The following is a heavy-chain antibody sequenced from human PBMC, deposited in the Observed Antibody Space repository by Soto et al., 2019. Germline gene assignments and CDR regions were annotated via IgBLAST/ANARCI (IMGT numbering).Heavy chain of an antibody. D-gene: IGHD7-27*01. CDR1: GFTFSSYA. J-gene: IGHJ4*02. CDR3: ASSPLLTGDGGSFDS. Sequence: GGSLRLSCAASGFTFSSYAMSWVRQAPGKGLEWVSAISGSGGSTYYADSVKGRFTISRDNSKNTLYLQMNSLRAEDAAVDYCASSPLLTGDGGSFDSWGQGTLVTVSS. CDR2: ISGSGGST. V-gene: IGHV3-23*01.